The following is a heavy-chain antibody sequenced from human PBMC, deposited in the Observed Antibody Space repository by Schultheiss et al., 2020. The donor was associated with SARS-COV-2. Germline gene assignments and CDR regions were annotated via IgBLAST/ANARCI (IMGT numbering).Heavy chain of an antibody. CDR3: ARNRDQGFDS. CDR1: GGSISSYY. J-gene: IGHJ4*02. Sequence: SETLSLTCAVSGGSISSYYWSWIRQPPGKGLEWIGYIYYSGSTNYNPSLKSRVTISVDTSTNQFFLSLSSVTAADTAVYYCARNRDQGFDSWGQGTLVTVSS. V-gene: IGHV4-59*08. CDR2: IYYSGST.